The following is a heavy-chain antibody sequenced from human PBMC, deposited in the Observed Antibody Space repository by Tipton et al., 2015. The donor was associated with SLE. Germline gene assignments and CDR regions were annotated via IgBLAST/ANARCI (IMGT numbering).Heavy chain of an antibody. V-gene: IGHV4-59*11. J-gene: IGHJ3*02. CDR3: ARGGRYSAFAI. D-gene: IGHD1-14*01. CDR2: IHYSGSS. CDR1: DDSIGSHY. Sequence: TLSLTCTVSDDSIGSHYWSWIRQPPGKGLEWIAYIHYSGSSKSNPSLRGRVTISVDKSKSHFSLKLDFVTAADTAVYYCARGGRYSAFAIWGQGTTVTVSS.